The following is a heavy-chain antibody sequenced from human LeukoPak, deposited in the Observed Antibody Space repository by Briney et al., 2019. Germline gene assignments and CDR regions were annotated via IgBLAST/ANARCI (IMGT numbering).Heavy chain of an antibody. Sequence: GGSLRLSCAASGFTFSSYAMSWVRQAPGKGLEWVSAISGSGGSTYYADSVKGRFTISRENSKNTLYMQMNSLRAEDTAVYYCAKDREYYDFWSGYYFLGGSDYWGQGTLVTVSS. CDR1: GFTFSSYA. J-gene: IGHJ4*02. D-gene: IGHD3-3*01. V-gene: IGHV3-23*01. CDR2: ISGSGGST. CDR3: AKDREYYDFWSGYYFLGGSDY.